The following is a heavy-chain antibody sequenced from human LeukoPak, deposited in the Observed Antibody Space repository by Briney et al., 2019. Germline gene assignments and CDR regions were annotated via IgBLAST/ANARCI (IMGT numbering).Heavy chain of an antibody. V-gene: IGHV1-2*02. CDR3: ARDPPGTTAFDL. J-gene: IGHJ3*01. CDR2: INPKSDGT. D-gene: IGHD1-1*01. Sequence: ASVKVSCKASGYIFTDYYMHWVRQAPGQGLEWMGWINPKSDGTKYAQNFQSRVTMTWDTSISTAYMEVSRLTSDDTAMFYCARDPPGTTAFDLWGQGTMVTVSS. CDR1: GYIFTDYY.